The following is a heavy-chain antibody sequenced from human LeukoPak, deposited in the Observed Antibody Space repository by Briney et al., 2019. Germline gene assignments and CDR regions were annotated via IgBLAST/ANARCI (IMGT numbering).Heavy chain of an antibody. Sequence: GGSLRLSCAASGFTFSSYSMNWVRQAPGKGLEWVSSISSSSSYIYYADSVKGRFTISRDNAKNSLYLQMNSLRAEDTAVYYCARVLYYYDSSGYYPFDYWGQGTLVTVSS. V-gene: IGHV3-21*01. CDR2: ISSSSSYI. D-gene: IGHD3-22*01. CDR3: ARVLYYYDSSGYYPFDY. CDR1: GFTFSSYS. J-gene: IGHJ4*02.